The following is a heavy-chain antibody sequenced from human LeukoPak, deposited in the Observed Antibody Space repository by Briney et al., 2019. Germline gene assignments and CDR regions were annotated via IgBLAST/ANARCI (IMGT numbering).Heavy chain of an antibody. CDR3: ARDDSSGYYLI. V-gene: IGHV1-2*02. CDR2: INPNSGGA. J-gene: IGHJ4*02. Sequence: ASVKVSCKASRYTFTGYYMHWVRQAPGQGLDWMGWINPNSGGANYAQKFQGRVTMTRDTSISTAYMELSRLRSDDTAVYYCARDDSSGYYLIWGQGTLVTVSS. D-gene: IGHD3-22*01. CDR1: RYTFTGYY.